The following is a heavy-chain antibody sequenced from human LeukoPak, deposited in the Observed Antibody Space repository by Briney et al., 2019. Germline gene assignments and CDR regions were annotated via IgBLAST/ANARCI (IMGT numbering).Heavy chain of an antibody. J-gene: IGHJ4*02. Sequence: PSETLSLTCTVSGGSISSYYWSWIRQPPGKGLEWIGYIYYSGSTNYNPSLKSRVTISVDTSKNQLSLKLSSVTAADTAVYYCARHWVTSSWYVDYWGQGTLVTVSS. CDR2: IYYSGST. V-gene: IGHV4-59*08. CDR3: ARHWVTSSWYVDY. CDR1: GGSISSYY. D-gene: IGHD6-13*01.